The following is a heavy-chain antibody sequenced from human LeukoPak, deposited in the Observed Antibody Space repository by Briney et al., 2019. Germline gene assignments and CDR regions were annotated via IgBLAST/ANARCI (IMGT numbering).Heavy chain of an antibody. Sequence: ASVKVSCKASGYTFTNYGINWVRQAPGQGLEWMGWFSLYNGDTNYAQKFQGRLTMTTDTSTSTAYMELRSLRSDNTAVYSLSRGDSYYDGISSHAPLDVWAKGRWSPSLQ. CDR2: FSLYNGDT. D-gene: IGHD3-22*01. CDR1: GYTFTNYG. CDR3: SRGDSYYDGISSHAPLDV. J-gene: IGHJ3*01. V-gene: IGHV1-18*01.